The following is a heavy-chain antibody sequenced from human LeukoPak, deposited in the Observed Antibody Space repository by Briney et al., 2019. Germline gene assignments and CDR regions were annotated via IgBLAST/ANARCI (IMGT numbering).Heavy chain of an antibody. Sequence: SQTLSLTCTVSGGSLSSGTYFWTWIRQHPGKGLEWIGYISYTGSTYYNPSLKSRVIISVGTSKNQFSLNLWSLTAADTAVYYCARAGFDILTGSTERFDPWGQGTLVTVSS. J-gene: IGHJ5*02. CDR1: GGSLSSGTYF. V-gene: IGHV4-31*03. CDR2: ISYTGST. D-gene: IGHD3-9*01. CDR3: ARAGFDILTGSTERFDP.